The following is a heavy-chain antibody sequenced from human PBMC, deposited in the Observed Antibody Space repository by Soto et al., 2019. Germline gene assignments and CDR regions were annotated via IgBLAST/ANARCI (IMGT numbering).Heavy chain of an antibody. Sequence: QVQLQVSGPGLVKPSETLSLTCTVSGDSISSYSWSWIRQPPGKGLEWIGNIHYNGNTKYSPSLKSRVTXSVXTSXNHFSLKLISVTTADTAVYFCAREGNLGRWIQPLDSWGQGTLVTVSS. D-gene: IGHD2-2*03. CDR2: IHYNGNT. CDR1: GDSISSYS. CDR3: AREGNLGRWIQPLDS. J-gene: IGHJ4*02. V-gene: IGHV4-59*01.